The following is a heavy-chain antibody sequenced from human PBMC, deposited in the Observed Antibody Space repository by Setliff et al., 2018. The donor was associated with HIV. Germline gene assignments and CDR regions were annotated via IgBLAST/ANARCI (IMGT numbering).Heavy chain of an antibody. Sequence: ASVKVSCKASGYTFSEYAIHWVRQAPGQRLEWMGRIDTDNGYRRYSPKLQGRVTITKDTSANTAYMELRGLRSEDTAVYYCARWCAAAGCYPAIYHLDSWGQGTLVTVFS. J-gene: IGHJ4*02. CDR2: IDTDNGYR. CDR3: ARWCAAAGCYPAIYHLDS. CDR1: GYTFSEYA. D-gene: IGHD2-2*01. V-gene: IGHV1-3*04.